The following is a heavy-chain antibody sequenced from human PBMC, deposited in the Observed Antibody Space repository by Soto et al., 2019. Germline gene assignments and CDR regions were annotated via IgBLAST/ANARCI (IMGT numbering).Heavy chain of an antibody. J-gene: IGHJ6*02. CDR1: GYTFTTYG. D-gene: IGHD3-16*01. CDR2: ISGYNGHT. CDR3: AREGEMPYYYYGLDV. Sequence: QVQLVQSGAEARKPGASVKVSCKASGYTFTTYGISWVRQAPGQGLEWMGWISGYNGHTKYAQKFQGRVTMTTETSTSTVYMDLRSLRSDDTAVYYCAREGEMPYYYYGLDVWGQGTTVTVSS. V-gene: IGHV1-18*01.